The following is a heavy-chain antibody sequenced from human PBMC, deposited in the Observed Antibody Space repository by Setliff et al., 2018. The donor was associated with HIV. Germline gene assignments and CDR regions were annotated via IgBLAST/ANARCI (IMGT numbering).Heavy chain of an antibody. CDR1: GYTFTDFY. CDR2: ISPYNGDT. D-gene: IGHD1-1*01. Sequence: ASVKVSCKASGYTFTDFYIHWVRQAPGQGLAWMGWISPYNGDTKVLQNFRGRVTMTRDTSINTAYMELSGLRSDDTAVYYCARQLSNSLESWGQGTPVTVSS. V-gene: IGHV1-2*02. CDR3: ARQLSNSLES. J-gene: IGHJ4*02.